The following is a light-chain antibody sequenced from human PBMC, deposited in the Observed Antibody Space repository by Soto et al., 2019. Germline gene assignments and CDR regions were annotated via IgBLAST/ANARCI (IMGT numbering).Light chain of an antibody. V-gene: IGKV4-1*01. J-gene: IGKJ3*01. Sequence: DIVMTQSPDSLALSLGERATINCKSSRSVLSSSNNRNFLAWYQQKPRQPPRLLIYWASTPQSGVPDRFSGSGSGTDFTLTISRLQAEDVAVYYCQQYYSSPFTFGPGTKVDIK. CDR3: QQYYSSPFT. CDR1: RSVLSSSNNRNF. CDR2: WAS.